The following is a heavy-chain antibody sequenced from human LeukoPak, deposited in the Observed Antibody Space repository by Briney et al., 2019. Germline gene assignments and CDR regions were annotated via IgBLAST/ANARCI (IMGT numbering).Heavy chain of an antibody. CDR1: GFSFDTYA. V-gene: IGHV3-23*01. D-gene: IGHD4-23*01. CDR2: ISGSGGNS. J-gene: IGHJ4*02. Sequence: GGSLRLSCTASGFSFDTYAMNWVRQVPGKGLEWVSGISGSGGNSYYADSVKGRFTISRDNSKNTLYLQMPSLRAEDTAIYYCAKERQGGNSYGDEAFYFDYWGQGTLVTVSS. CDR3: AKERQGGNSYGDEAFYFDY.